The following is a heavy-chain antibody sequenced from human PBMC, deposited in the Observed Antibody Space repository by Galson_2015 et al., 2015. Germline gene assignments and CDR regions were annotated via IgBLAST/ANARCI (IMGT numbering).Heavy chain of an antibody. V-gene: IGHV4-59*01. D-gene: IGHD2-15*01. J-gene: IGHJ5*02. CDR3: ARGHGVWDIVVVVAATPASFDP. CDR2: IYYTGST. Sequence: ETLSLTCTVSGGSMNSYSWSWIRQPPGKGLEWVGFIYYTGSTKYNPSLKSRVAISIDTSKNQFSLNLSSVTAADTAVYYCARGHGVWDIVVVVAATPASFDPWGQGTLVTVSS. CDR1: GGSMNSYS.